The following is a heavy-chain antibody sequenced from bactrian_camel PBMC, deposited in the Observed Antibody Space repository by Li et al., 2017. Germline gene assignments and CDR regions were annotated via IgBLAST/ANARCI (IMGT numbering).Heavy chain of an antibody. V-gene: IGHV3S53*01. CDR1: GKMDTDDC. Sequence: HVQLVESGGGSVQPGGSLRLSCAFSGKMDTDDCLGWIRQPVGKEREGVAIIGSSGSTGYADSVKGRFTISKDDAKNTLYLQMDSLLPEDTAMYYCAVDSGTCESKAVTSLRWTWRGQGTQVTVS. D-gene: IGHD1*01. CDR3: AVDSGTCESKAVTSLRWTW. J-gene: IGHJ4*01. CDR2: IGSSGST.